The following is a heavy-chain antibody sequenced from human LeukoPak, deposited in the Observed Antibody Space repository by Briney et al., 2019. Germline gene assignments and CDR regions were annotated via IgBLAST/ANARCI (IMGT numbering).Heavy chain of an antibody. CDR2: ITGSGGST. CDR1: GLTFSSYA. J-gene: IGHJ4*02. V-gene: IGHV3-23*01. D-gene: IGHD3-10*01. CDR3: AKSRRMVRGALDY. Sequence: GGSLRLSCAASGLTFSSYAISWVRQAPGKGLEWVSSITGSGGSTYYADSVKGRFTISRDNSKNTLYLQMNSLRAEDTAVYYCAKSRRMVRGALDYWVQGTLVTVSS.